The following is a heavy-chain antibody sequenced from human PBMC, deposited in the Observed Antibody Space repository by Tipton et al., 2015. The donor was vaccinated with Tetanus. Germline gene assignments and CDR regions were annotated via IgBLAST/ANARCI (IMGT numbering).Heavy chain of an antibody. CDR2: ILGHGRSP. V-gene: IGHV3-64*02. D-gene: IGHD6-19*01. J-gene: IGHJ4*02. CDR1: GFTFSNYP. Sequence: GSLRLSCAASGFTFSNYPMHWVRQAPGKGLEYVSSILGHGRSPFYADSVRGRFTTSRDNSKNMLYLQMDSVRREDMAVYYCARDRGGGWSFDYWGQGSLVSVSS. CDR3: ARDRGGGWSFDY.